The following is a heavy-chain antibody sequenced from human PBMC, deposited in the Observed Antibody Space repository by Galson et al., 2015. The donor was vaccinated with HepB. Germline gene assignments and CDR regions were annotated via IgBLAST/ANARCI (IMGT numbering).Heavy chain of an antibody. CDR3: VRGIAVAVPLVWYFDL. V-gene: IGHV4-34*01. CDR1: GGSFSGYY. CDR2: INHSGST. D-gene: IGHD6-19*01. Sequence: ETLSLTCAVYGGSFSGYYWSWIRQPPGKGLEWIGEINHSGSTNYNPSLKSRVTISVDTSKNQFSLKLSSVTAADTAVYYCVRGIAVAVPLVWYFDLWGRGTLVTVSS. J-gene: IGHJ2*01.